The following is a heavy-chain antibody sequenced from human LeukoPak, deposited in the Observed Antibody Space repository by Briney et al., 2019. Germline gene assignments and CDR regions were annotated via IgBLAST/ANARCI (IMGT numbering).Heavy chain of an antibody. CDR1: GGSISSDYFY. D-gene: IGHD1-14*01. J-gene: IGHJ3*01. CDR3: ARDAVSGTPGFDV. V-gene: IGHV4-30-4*01. CDR2: VYYTGST. Sequence: SQTLSPTRTVSGGSISSDYFYWTWVRLPPGKGLEWIGNVYYTGSTYYNPSLESRVVISVDTSNNQFSLSLSSLTAADTAVYYCARDAVSGTPGFDVWGQGTMVTVSS.